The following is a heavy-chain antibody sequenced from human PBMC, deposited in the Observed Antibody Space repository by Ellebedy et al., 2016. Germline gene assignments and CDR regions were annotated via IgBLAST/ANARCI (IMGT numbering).Heavy chain of an antibody. CDR1: GFTFSNYW. D-gene: IGHD3-16*01. Sequence: GESLKISCAASGFTFSNYWMHWVRQAPGEGLVWVSRIDPTGSDINYADSVEGRFTISRDNAKSTLYLQMNSLRVEDTAVYYCGGGINNGHLLGYWGQGTLVTVSS. V-gene: IGHV3-74*01. CDR3: GGGINNGHLLGY. CDR2: IDPTGSDI. J-gene: IGHJ4*02.